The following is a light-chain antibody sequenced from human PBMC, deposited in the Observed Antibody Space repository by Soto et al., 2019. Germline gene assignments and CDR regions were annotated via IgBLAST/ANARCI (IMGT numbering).Light chain of an antibody. Sequence: QSVLTQAASVSGCPGQSITISCTGTSSDVGAYNYVSWYQQHPGKAPKLMIYEVSNRPSGVSHRFSGSKSDNTASLTISGLQTDDEADYYCSSYTSSRTLVFGTGTKVTVL. V-gene: IGLV2-14*01. CDR1: SSDVGAYNY. CDR3: SSYTSSRTLV. J-gene: IGLJ1*01. CDR2: EVS.